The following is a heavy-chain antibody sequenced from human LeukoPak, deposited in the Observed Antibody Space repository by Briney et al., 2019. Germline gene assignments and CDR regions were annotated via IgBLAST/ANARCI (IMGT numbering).Heavy chain of an antibody. CDR2: IYYSGST. J-gene: IGHJ4*02. CDR3: ARVSRGNSVGGDY. Sequence: SETLSLTCTVSGGSISSYYWSWIRQPPGKGLEWIGYIYYSGSTNYKPSLKSRVTISVDTSKNQFSLKLSSVTAADTAVYYCARVSRGNSVGGDYWGQGTLVTVSS. V-gene: IGHV4-59*01. D-gene: IGHD4-23*01. CDR1: GGSISSYY.